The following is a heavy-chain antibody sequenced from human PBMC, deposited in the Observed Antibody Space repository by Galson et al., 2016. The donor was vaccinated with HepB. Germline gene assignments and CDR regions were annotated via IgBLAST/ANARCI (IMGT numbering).Heavy chain of an antibody. D-gene: IGHD3/OR15-3a*01. CDR3: AKTSAASTMTSYNF. J-gene: IGHJ4*02. Sequence: SVKVSCKVSGGTLNHYAIVWVRQAPGQGLEWMGGVIPIFPRTNYAQRFQGKVTITADEATGTAYMEVHSLTSEDTATYYCAKTSAASTMTSYNFWGQGTLVTVSS. V-gene: IGHV1-69*13. CDR1: GGTLNHYA. CDR2: VIPIFPRT.